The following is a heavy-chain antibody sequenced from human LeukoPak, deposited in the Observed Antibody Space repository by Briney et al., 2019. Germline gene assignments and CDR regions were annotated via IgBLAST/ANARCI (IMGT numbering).Heavy chain of an antibody. V-gene: IGHV4-39*07. J-gene: IGHJ5*02. Sequence: SETLSLTCTVSGDSISSSSYFWGWIRQPPGKGLEWIGSICYTGSTHYNPSLKSRVTVSVDTSKNQFSLKVTSVTAADTAVYYCARTIKSGNYYWFDPWGQGTLVTVSS. D-gene: IGHD1-26*01. CDR2: ICYTGST. CDR3: ARTIKSGNYYWFDP. CDR1: GDSISSSSYF.